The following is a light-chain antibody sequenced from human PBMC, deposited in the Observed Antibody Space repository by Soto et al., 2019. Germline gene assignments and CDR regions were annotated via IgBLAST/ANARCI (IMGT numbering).Light chain of an antibody. Sequence: EIVLTQSPATLSLSPGERATLSCRASQSVSSYLAWYQQKPGQAPRLLIYDASNRATGIPARFSGSGSGTDFNLTISSLEPEDFAVYYCQQRSNWPPITFGQRTRLEIK. CDR2: DAS. J-gene: IGKJ5*01. CDR1: QSVSSY. V-gene: IGKV3-11*01. CDR3: QQRSNWPPIT.